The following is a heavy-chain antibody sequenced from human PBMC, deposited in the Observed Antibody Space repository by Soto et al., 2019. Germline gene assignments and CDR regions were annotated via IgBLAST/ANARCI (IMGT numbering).Heavy chain of an antibody. J-gene: IGHJ3*02. CDR3: TTGPNLRPLAAFDI. V-gene: IGHV3-15*01. CDR1: GFTFTNAW. Sequence: VQLVESGGGLVKPGGSLRLSCAASGFTFTNAWMTWVRQGPGKGLEWVGRIKSKSDGGTIDYAAPVKGRFTISRDDSKNTLYLLMNSLKTEDTAVYYCTTGPNLRPLAAFDIWGQGTVVTVSS. CDR2: IKSKSDGGTI.